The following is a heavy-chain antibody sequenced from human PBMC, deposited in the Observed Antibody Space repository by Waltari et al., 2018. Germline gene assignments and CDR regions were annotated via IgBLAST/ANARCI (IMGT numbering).Heavy chain of an antibody. CDR3: ARDPHDLWSGSNWFDP. CDR1: GFSLSGFS. V-gene: IGHV3-30*04. J-gene: IGHJ5*02. CDR2: KPYDGSTE. Sequence: LVESGGGVVQPGRSLRLSCSASGFSLSGFSMHWVRQAPGKGLEWVAVKPYDGSTEYYADSVKGLFTISRDSSKNTVYLQMDNLRPEDTAVYFCARDPHDLWSGSNWFDPWGQGTLVTVSS. D-gene: IGHD3-3*01.